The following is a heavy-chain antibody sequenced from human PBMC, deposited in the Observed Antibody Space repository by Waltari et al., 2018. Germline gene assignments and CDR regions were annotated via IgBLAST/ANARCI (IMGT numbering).Heavy chain of an antibody. CDR1: GYSLTDGYC. D-gene: IGHD3-22*01. V-gene: IGHV4-38-2*01. CDR2: IYHSGTT. CDR3: ARSDWDLSSDGNYYCAP. Sequence: QVQLQESGPGMVKPSETLSLTCAVSGYSLTDGYCWGWIRQPPGKGLEWLGSIYHSGTTFYNPSLKSRVLLSVDTSRNQVSLELTSVTAADTAMYFWARSDWDLSSDGNYYCAPWGQGSLVTVSS. J-gene: IGHJ5*02.